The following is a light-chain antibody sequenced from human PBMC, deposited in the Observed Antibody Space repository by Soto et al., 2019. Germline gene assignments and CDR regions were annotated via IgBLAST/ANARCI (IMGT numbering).Light chain of an antibody. CDR3: SSYAGSNNFVV. Sequence: QSALTQPPSASGSPGQSVTISCTGTSSDVGGYNYVSWYQQRPGEAPKVMIYEVSKRPSGVPDRFSGSKSGNTASLTVSGLQAEDEADYYCSSYAGSNNFVVFGGGTKVTVL. CDR1: SSDVGGYNY. CDR2: EVS. V-gene: IGLV2-8*01. J-gene: IGLJ2*01.